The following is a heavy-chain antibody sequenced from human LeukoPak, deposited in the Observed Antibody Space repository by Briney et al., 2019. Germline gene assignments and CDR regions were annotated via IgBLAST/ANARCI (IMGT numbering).Heavy chain of an antibody. CDR1: GYSFTGYY. D-gene: IGHD5-24*01. V-gene: IGHV1-2*04. CDR2: INPHSGDT. CDR3: AREQMATDNWFDP. Sequence: ASVKASCKASGYSFTGYYMHWVRQAPGQGLEWMGWINPHSGDTNYAQKFQGWVTMTSDTSISTAYMELSRLTSDDTAVYYCAREQMATDNWFDPWGQGTLVTVSS. J-gene: IGHJ5*02.